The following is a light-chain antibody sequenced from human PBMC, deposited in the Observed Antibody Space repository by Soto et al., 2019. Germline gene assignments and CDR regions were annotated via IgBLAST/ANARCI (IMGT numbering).Light chain of an antibody. CDR3: MQARQTPPWT. CDR2: SGS. V-gene: IGKV2-28*01. Sequence: DIVLTQSPLSLPVTPGEPASISCRSSQGLLHSNGYNYLDWYLQRPGQSPQLLIYSGSNRASGVPDRFSGSGSGTDFTLTISRVETEDVGVYYCMQARQTPPWTFGPGTRVDMK. J-gene: IGKJ1*01. CDR1: QGLLHSNGYNY.